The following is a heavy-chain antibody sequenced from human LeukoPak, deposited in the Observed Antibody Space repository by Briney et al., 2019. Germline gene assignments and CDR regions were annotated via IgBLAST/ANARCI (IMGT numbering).Heavy chain of an antibody. CDR2: INHSGYT. CDR3: ARATKRQLLGAFDI. J-gene: IGHJ3*02. Sequence: SETLSLTCVVYGGSFSGYHWSWIRQPPGKGLEWIGEINHSGYTNYNPSVQSRVTISVDTSKTQLSLKLTSVTAADTAVYYCARATKRQLLGAFDIWGQGTMVTVSS. D-gene: IGHD1-1*01. V-gene: IGHV4-34*01. CDR1: GGSFSGYH.